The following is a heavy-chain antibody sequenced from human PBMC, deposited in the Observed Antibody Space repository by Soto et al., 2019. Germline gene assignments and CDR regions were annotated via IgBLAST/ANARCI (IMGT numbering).Heavy chain of an antibody. D-gene: IGHD2-15*01. CDR1: GYTFTSYG. CDR3: ARVVVALGHWFDP. Sequence: QVQLEQSGAEVKKPGASVKVSCKASGYTFTSYGISWVRQAPGQGLEWMGRISAYNGNTNYAQKLQGRVTMTTDTSTITADMELRSLRSGDTAVYYWARVVVALGHWFDPWGQGTLVTVSS. J-gene: IGHJ5*02. CDR2: ISAYNGNT. V-gene: IGHV1-18*01.